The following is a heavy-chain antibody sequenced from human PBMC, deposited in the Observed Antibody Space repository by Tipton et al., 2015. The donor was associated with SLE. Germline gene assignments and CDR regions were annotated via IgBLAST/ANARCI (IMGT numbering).Heavy chain of an antibody. CDR2: ISSNGGTT. V-gene: IGHV3-64*04. CDR1: GFTFSSYA. Sequence: SLRLSCSASGFTFSSYAMHWVRQAPGKGLEYVSAISSNGGTTYYADSVKGRFTISRDNSKNTLYLEMNSLRPEDTAVYYCAKDGGGTRHFDYWGQGTLATVSS. D-gene: IGHD3-16*01. CDR3: AKDGGGTRHFDY. J-gene: IGHJ4*02.